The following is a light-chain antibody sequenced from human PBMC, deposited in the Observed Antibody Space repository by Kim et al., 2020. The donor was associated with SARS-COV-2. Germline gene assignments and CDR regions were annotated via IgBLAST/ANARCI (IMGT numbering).Light chain of an antibody. Sequence: STGYRATISCRASQSVSSNLAWYQQKPGQAPRLLIYGASTRATGSPARFSGSGSGTEFTLTISSLQSEDFAVYYCQQYNNWPPITFGQGTRLEIK. CDR2: GAS. V-gene: IGKV3-15*01. CDR1: QSVSSN. J-gene: IGKJ5*01. CDR3: QQYNNWPPIT.